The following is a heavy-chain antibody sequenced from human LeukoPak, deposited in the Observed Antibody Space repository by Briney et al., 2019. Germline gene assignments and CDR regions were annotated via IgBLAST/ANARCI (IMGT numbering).Heavy chain of an antibody. V-gene: IGHV1-69*13. Sequence: SVKVSCKASGGTFSSYAISWVRQAPGQGLEWMGGIIPIFGTANYAQKFQGRVTITADESTSTAYMELSSLRSEDTAVYYCARAARPYYDSSGYSGVYDYWGQGTLVTVSS. D-gene: IGHD3-22*01. CDR3: ARAARPYYDSSGYSGVYDY. CDR2: IIPIFGTA. CDR1: GGTFSSYA. J-gene: IGHJ4*02.